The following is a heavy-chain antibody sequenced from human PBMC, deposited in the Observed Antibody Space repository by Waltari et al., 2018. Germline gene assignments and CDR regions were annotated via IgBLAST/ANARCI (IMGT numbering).Heavy chain of an antibody. CDR3: ARMMPKYTSGWALDY. J-gene: IGHJ4*02. CDR1: GFMFSAYE. D-gene: IGHD6-19*01. CDR2: ISVSGNRE. V-gene: IGHV3-48*03. Sequence: EVYLVESGGGLEQPGGSLSFSCSASGFMFSAYEMNWVRQAAGKGLEWIAYISVSGNREYYAASVKGRFTISRDNARDLVFLQMYNLRAEDTALYYCARMMPKYTSGWALDYWGQGTLVTVAS.